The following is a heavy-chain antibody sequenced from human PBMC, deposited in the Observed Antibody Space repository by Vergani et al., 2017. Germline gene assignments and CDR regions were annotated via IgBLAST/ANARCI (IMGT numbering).Heavy chain of an antibody. Sequence: EVQLLQSGGGVIQPGGSVRLSCAASGFTFSACPMTWVRQAPGKGLEWVSAISARYPSTYYADSVKGRFTISRDNSKNTLFLLMNSLRAEDTAIYYCAKDRTGYRSGWPKGDWFDPWGQGTLVTVSS. CDR1: GFTFSACP. CDR3: AKDRTGYRSGWPKGDWFDP. J-gene: IGHJ5*02. CDR2: ISARYPST. V-gene: IGHV3-23*01. D-gene: IGHD6-19*01.